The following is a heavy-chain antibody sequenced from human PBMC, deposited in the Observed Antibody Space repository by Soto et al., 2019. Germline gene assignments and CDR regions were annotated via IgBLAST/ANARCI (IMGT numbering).Heavy chain of an antibody. CDR3: AKDRGYSGYDSQYYFDY. D-gene: IGHD5-12*01. J-gene: IGHJ4*02. Sequence: GGSLRLSCAASGFTFSGYAMSWVRQAPGKGLEWVSAISGSGGSTYYADSVKGRFTISRDNSKNTLYLQMNSLRAEDTAVYYCAKDRGYSGYDSQYYFDYWGQGTLVTVSS. V-gene: IGHV3-23*01. CDR2: ISGSGGST. CDR1: GFTFSGYA.